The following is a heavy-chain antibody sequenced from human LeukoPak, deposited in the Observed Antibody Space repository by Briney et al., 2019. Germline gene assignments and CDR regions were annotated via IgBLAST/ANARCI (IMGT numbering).Heavy chain of an antibody. CDR1: GGSISGSSYF. V-gene: IGHV4-39*01. CDR2: IYYSGNT. J-gene: IGHJ4*02. Sequence: PSETLSLTCAVSGGSISGSSYFWGWIRQPQGKGLEWIGSIYYSGNTYYNPSLKSRVTISVDTSKNQFTLKLSSLTAADTAVYYCARLKEGIDYWGQGTLVTVSS. D-gene: IGHD3-10*01. CDR3: ARLKEGIDY.